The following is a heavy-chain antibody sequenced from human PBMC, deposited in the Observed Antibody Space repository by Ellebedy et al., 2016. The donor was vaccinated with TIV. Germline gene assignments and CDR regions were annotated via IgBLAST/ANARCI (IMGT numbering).Heavy chain of an antibody. Sequence: PGGSLRLSCAASGFTFSNYWMSWVRQAPGKGLEWVANINQHGSDINYVDSVKGRFTISRDNAKSSLYLQMNSLRAEDTAVYYCVRVKPAAAVFDYWGQGTVLTVSS. CDR1: GFTFSNYW. CDR2: INQHGSDI. V-gene: IGHV3-7*03. J-gene: IGHJ4*02. CDR3: VRVKPAAAVFDY. D-gene: IGHD6-13*01.